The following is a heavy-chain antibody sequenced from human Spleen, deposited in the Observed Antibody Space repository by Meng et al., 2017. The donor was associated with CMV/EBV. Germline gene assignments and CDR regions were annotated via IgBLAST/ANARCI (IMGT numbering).Heavy chain of an antibody. CDR1: GGSFSAHY. Sequence: GSLRLSCGVYGGSFSAHYWSWVRQPPGKGLEWIGEINHSGSTSYSPSLKSRVTISVDTSNSQFSLKLTSVTAADTAMYYCATLYCTTTSCPRFYWGQGTLVTSPQ. CDR2: INHSGST. V-gene: IGHV4-34*01. D-gene: IGHD2-8*01. CDR3: ATLYCTTTSCPRFY. J-gene: IGHJ4*02.